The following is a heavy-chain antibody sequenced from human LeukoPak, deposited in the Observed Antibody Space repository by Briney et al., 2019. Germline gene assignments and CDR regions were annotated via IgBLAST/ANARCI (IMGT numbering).Heavy chain of an antibody. D-gene: IGHD3-22*01. J-gene: IGHJ4*02. CDR1: GFTFSKAW. CDR2: IKSQTDGGTT. Sequence: KTGGSLRLSCAASGFTFSKAWMSWVRQAPGKGLEWVARIKSQTDGGTTDYAAPVKGRFTISRDDSKNTLYLQMNSLKTEDTAVYYCTTDWSYYDSSGEGNFDYWGQGTLVTVSS. CDR3: TTDWSYYDSSGEGNFDY. V-gene: IGHV3-15*01.